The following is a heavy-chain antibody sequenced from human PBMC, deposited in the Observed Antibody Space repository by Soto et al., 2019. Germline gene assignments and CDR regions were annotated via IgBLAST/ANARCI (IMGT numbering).Heavy chain of an antibody. D-gene: IGHD3-3*01. CDR3: WRGGGVGVAGSDGFEI. V-gene: IGHV1-2*02. CDR2: INPATGAA. Sequence: QLHLVQSGAVVKKPGASVTVSCSASGYPVTAYYMHWVRQAPGRGLEWMGGINPATGAAKYTQTFQGRVTMTRGTSTSTVFMELSGLTSEGAPRFSRWRGGGVGVAGSDGFEIWGQRTLVPVCS. CDR1: GYPVTAYY. J-gene: IGHJ3*02.